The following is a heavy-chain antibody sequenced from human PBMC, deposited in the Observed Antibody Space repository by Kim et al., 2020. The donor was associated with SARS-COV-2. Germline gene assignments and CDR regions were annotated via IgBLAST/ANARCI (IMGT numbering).Heavy chain of an antibody. V-gene: IGHV4-31*03. J-gene: IGHJ4*02. CDR3: ARVSGPKGGSSFAY. CDR2: IYYSGST. D-gene: IGHD2-15*01. CDR1: GASISSGGYF. Sequence: SETLSLTCSVSGASISSGGYFWHWIRQHPGQGLEWIGYIYYSGSTFYNPSLRRRLTMSLDKSKNQFSLKLTSVTAADTAVYYCARVSGPKGGSSFAYWGQGPLVSGAS.